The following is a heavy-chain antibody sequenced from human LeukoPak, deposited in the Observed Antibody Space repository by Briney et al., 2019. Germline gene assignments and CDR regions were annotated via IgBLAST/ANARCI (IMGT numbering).Heavy chain of an antibody. D-gene: IGHD3-3*01. J-gene: IGHJ4*02. CDR2: IYDSGST. Sequence: SEALSLTCTVSGGSISSNNYFWGWIRQPPGKGLEWIGSIYDSGSTYYNPSLKSRVTISVDTSKNQFSLKLNSVTAADTAMYYCQSRFLEWLLDYWGQGTLVTVSS. V-gene: IGHV4-39*01. CDR1: GGSISSNNYF. CDR3: QSRFLEWLLDY.